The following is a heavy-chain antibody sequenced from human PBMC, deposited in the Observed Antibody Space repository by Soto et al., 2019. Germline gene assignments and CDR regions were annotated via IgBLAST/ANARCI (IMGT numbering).Heavy chain of an antibody. CDR3: ASYSFDY. V-gene: IGHV3-21*01. J-gene: IGHJ4*02. CDR2: ISSSSSYI. Sequence: VQLVQSGAEVKKPGSSVKVSCKASGGTFSSYAISWVRQAPGKGLEWVSSISSSSSYIYYADSVKGRFTISRDNAKNSLYLQMNSLRAEDTAVYYCASYSFDYWGQGTLVTVSS. CDR1: GGTFSSYA.